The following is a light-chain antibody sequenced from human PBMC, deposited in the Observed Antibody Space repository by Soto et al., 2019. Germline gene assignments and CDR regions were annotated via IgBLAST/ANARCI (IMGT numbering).Light chain of an antibody. J-gene: IGLJ1*01. CDR1: SGDVGGYNY. CDR2: EVS. CDR3: RSYAGSDKFYV. Sequence: LTQSPSASGSPGQSVTISCTGTSGDVGGYNYVSWYQQHPGKAPKLMIYEVSKRPLGVPDRFSGSKSGNTASLTVSGLQAADEADYYCRSYAGSDKFYVFGTGTKVTVL. V-gene: IGLV2-8*01.